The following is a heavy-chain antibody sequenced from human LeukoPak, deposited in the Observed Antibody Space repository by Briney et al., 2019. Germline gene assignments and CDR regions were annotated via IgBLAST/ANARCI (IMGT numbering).Heavy chain of an antibody. CDR1: GYTFTSYD. CDR2: MNPNSGNT. D-gene: IGHD6-13*01. Sequence: ASVKVSCKASGYTFTSYDINWVRQATGQGLEWMGWMNPNSGNTGYAQKFQGRVTMTRNTSISTAYMELSSLRSEDTAVYYCARGRYSSSWRNWFDPWGQGTLVTVSS. J-gene: IGHJ5*02. CDR3: ARGRYSSSWRNWFDP. V-gene: IGHV1-8*01.